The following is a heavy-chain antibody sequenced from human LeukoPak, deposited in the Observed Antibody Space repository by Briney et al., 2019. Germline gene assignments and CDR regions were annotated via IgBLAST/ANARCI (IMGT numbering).Heavy chain of an antibody. CDR1: GFTFSSYG. CDR3: ANDLGWIQLNLG. CDR2: LWYDEISE. D-gene: IGHD5-18*01. J-gene: IGHJ4*02. V-gene: IGHV3-30*02. Sequence: GGSLRLSCAASGFTFSSYGMHWVRQAPGKGLEWVAFLWYDEISEYYADSVKGRFTISRDNSKNTVYLQMNSLRAEDTAIYYCANDLGWIQLNLGRGQGTLVTVSS.